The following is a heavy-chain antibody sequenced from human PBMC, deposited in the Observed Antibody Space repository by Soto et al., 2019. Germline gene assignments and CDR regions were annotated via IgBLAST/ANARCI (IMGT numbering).Heavy chain of an antibody. CDR2: IYSGGST. CDR3: ARAFVVAATYYYGMDF. J-gene: IGHJ6*02. Sequence: GGSLSLSCAASGCTVSSNYKSWVRQAPGKGLEWVSVIYSGGSTYYADSVKGRFTISRDNSKNTLYLQMNSLRAEDTAVYYCARAFVVAATYYYGMDFWGQGTTVTVSS. CDR1: GCTVSSNY. D-gene: IGHD2-15*01. V-gene: IGHV3-53*01.